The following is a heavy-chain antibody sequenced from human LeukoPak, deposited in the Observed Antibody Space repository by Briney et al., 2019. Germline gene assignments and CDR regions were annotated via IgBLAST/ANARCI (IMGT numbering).Heavy chain of an antibody. J-gene: IGHJ4*02. CDR3: ARVKSGEGYYFDF. V-gene: IGHV3-72*01. D-gene: IGHD3-16*01. CDR1: GFTFSDYS. CDR2: ARNKANSYTT. Sequence: GGSLRLSCAASGFTFSDYSMAWVRQAPGKGLEWVGRARNKANSYTTEYAASVRGRFTISRDDSKNSLDLQMNSLKTEDTAVYYCARVKSGEGYYFDFWGQGTLVTVSS.